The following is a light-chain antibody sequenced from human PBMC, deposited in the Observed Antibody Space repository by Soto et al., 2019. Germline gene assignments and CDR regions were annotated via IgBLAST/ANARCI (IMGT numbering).Light chain of an antibody. Sequence: DTVLTQSPGTLSLSPGETATLTCSASHSVSSTFLAWYQQRPGQAPRLLIYGASSRATGIPDRFSGSGSGTDFTLTISRLEPEDFAVYYCQQYGSSPTFGEGTRLEIK. CDR3: QQYGSSPT. CDR2: GAS. CDR1: HSVSSTF. V-gene: IGKV3-20*01. J-gene: IGKJ5*01.